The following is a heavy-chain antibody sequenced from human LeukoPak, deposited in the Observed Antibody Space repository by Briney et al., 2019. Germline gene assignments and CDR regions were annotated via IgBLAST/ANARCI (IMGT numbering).Heavy chain of an antibody. J-gene: IGHJ6*02. CDR1: GGSISSYY. CDR2: IYYSGST. V-gene: IGHV4-59*01. CDR3: ARDRMVRPYYYHGMDV. D-gene: IGHD3-10*01. Sequence: SETLSLTCTVSGGSISSYYWSWIRQPPGKGLEWIGYIYYSGSTNYNPSLKSRVTISVDTSKNQFSLKLSSVTAADTAVYYCARDRMVRPYYYHGMDVWGQGTTVTVSS.